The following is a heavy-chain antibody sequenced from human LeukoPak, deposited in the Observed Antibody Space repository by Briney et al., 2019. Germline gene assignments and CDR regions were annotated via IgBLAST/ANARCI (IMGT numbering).Heavy chain of an antibody. Sequence: KSGGSLRLSCAASGFTFTSYSLNWVRRAPGKGLEWVSSIDSSTNYIYYADSVQGRFTMSRDNAKDSVYLQMNSLRAEDAAVYYCARDPGAARPIDYWGQGTLVTVSS. CDR2: IDSSTNYI. CDR3: ARDPGAARPIDY. V-gene: IGHV3-21*01. J-gene: IGHJ4*02. D-gene: IGHD6-6*01. CDR1: GFTFTSYS.